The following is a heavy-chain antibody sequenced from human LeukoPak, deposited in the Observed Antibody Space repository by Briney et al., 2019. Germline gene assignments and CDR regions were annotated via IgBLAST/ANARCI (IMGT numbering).Heavy chain of an antibody. J-gene: IGHJ6*03. CDR2: INHSGST. D-gene: IGHD2-2*01. CDR3: ARGDCSSTICYSPMDV. CDR1: GGSFSGYY. V-gene: IGHV4-34*01. Sequence: SETLSLTCAVYGGSFSGYYWSWVRQPPGKGLEWIGEINHSGSTNYNPSLKSRVTISIDTSKNQFSLKLSSVTAADTAVYYCARGDCSSTICYSPMDVWGKGTTVTVSS.